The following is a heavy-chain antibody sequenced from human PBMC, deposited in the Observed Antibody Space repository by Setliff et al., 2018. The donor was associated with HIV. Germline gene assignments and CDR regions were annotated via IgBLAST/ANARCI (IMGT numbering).Heavy chain of an antibody. Sequence: ETLSLTCTVSGGSFTSRSYYWGWIRQPPGKGLEWIGSIFYSGITYYNPSLKSRVTISVDTSKNQFSLNLTAVTAADTAVYYCARSKTFYDFWGGYYTHGAFKIWGLGTMVTVSS. CDR2: IFYSGIT. D-gene: IGHD3-3*01. J-gene: IGHJ3*02. CDR1: GGSFTSRSYY. V-gene: IGHV4-39*01. CDR3: ARSKTFYDFWGGYYTHGAFKI.